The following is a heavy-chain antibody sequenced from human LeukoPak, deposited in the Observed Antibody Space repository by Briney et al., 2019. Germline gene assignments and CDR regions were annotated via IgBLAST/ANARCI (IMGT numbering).Heavy chain of an antibody. D-gene: IGHD3-10*01. V-gene: IGHV4-39*01. CDR3: ARRFAPSRNDAFDI. CDR1: GGSINSSSYY. Sequence: PSETLSLTCTVSGGSINSSSYYWGWIRQPPGKGLEWIGTLYYSGSTYYNPSLKSRVTISVDTSKNQFSLKLSSVTASDTAVYYCARRFAPSRNDAFDIWGQGTMVTVSS. J-gene: IGHJ3*02. CDR2: LYYSGST.